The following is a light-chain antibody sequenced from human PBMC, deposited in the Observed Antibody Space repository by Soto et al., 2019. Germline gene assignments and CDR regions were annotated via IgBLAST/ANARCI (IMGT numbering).Light chain of an antibody. CDR1: SSDVGGYNY. CDR3: SSYTTSTTRV. CDR2: GVT. J-gene: IGLJ1*01. V-gene: IGLV2-14*01. Sequence: QLVLTQPASVSGSPGQSITISCTGTSSDVGGYNYVSWYQQHPGKAPKLMIYGVTNRPSGVSNRFSGSKSGNTASLTISGLQAEDEADYYCSSYTTSTTRVFGTGTKLTVL.